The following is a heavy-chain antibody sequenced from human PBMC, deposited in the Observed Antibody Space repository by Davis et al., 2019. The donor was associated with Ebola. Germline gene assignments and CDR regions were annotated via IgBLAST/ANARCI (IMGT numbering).Heavy chain of an antibody. D-gene: IGHD5-24*01. J-gene: IGHJ4*02. V-gene: IGHV1-8*01. Sequence: ASVKVSCNASGYTFTSYDINWVRQATGQGLEWMGWMNPNSGNTGYAQKFQGRVTMTRNTSISTAYMELSSLRSEDTAVYYCARVRVTTERWLQSLGYWGQGTLVTVSS. CDR2: MNPNSGNT. CDR3: ARVRVTTERWLQSLGY. CDR1: GYTFTSYD.